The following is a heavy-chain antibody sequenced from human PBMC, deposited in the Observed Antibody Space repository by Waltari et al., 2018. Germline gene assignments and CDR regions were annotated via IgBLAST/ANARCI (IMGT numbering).Heavy chain of an antibody. J-gene: IGHJ4*02. CDR2: ISSSGSYI. V-gene: IGHV3-21*06. CDR3: TMAPDVPVRPTWG. Sequence: EVQLVESGGGLVKPEGSLRLSCAASGFTFSPFSMNWVRQAPGRGLEWVSTISSSGSYIYYADSVKGRFTISRDNAKNSVYLQMNSLRVDDTAVYYCTMAPDVPVRPTWGWGQGSLVTVSS. D-gene: IGHD7-27*01. CDR1: GFTFSPFS.